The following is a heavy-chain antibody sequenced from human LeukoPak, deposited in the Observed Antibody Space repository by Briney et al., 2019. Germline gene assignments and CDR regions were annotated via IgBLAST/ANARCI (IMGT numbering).Heavy chain of an antibody. D-gene: IGHD6-13*01. CDR3: ARGGYGIADFDY. CDR1: GVSVSSDY. Sequence: TDTLTLTCSVTGVSVSSDYWSWIRQPAGKGLEWIGRIYTSGSTNYNPSLKSRVTMSVDTSKNQFSLKLSSVTAADTAVYYCARGGYGIADFDYWGQGTLVTVSS. J-gene: IGHJ4*02. V-gene: IGHV4-4*07. CDR2: IYTSGST.